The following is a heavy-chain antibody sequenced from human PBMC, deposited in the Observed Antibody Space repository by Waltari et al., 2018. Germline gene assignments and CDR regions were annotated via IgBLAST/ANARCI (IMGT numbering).Heavy chain of an antibody. CDR3: TRDRRGTPLFDY. CDR2: INQDGSER. D-gene: IGHD3-10*01. V-gene: IGHV3-7*03. Sequence: EVLLVESGGGLVQPGGSRRLSCAASGFTFSGYWMTWVRQTPGKGPEWVANINQDGSERNYVDSVKGRFTVSRDNAKNLLYLQINSLRADDTAIYYCTRDRRGTPLFDYWGQGTLVTVSS. J-gene: IGHJ4*02. CDR1: GFTFSGYW.